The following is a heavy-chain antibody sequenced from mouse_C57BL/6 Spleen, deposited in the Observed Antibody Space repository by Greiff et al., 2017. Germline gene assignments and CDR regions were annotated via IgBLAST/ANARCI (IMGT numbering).Heavy chain of an antibody. Sequence: QVQLQQPGAELVMPGASVKLSCKASGYTFTSYWMHWVKQRPGQGLEWIGEIDPSDSYTNYNPKFQGKSTLTVDKSSSTAYMQLSSLTSEDSAVYCWARSVTGPFFDYWRRGTTLTVCS. CDR2: IDPSDSYT. V-gene: IGHV1-69*01. CDR1: GYTFTSYW. CDR3: ARSVTGPFFDY. D-gene: IGHD2-1*01. J-gene: IGHJ2*01.